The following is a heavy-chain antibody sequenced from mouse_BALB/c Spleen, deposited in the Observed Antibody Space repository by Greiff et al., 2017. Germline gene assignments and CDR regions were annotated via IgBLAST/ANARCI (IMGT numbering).Heavy chain of an antibody. CDR3: ARGGLWLRYFDY. CDR1: GFTFTDYY. CDR2: IRNKANGYTT. Sequence: DVKLVESGGGLVQPGGSLRLSCATSGFTFTDYYMSWVRQPPGKALEWLGFIRNKANGYTTEYSASVKGRFTISRDNSQSILYLQMNTLRAEDSATYYCARGGLWLRYFDYWGQGTTLTVSS. D-gene: IGHD2-2*01. V-gene: IGHV7-3*02. J-gene: IGHJ2*01.